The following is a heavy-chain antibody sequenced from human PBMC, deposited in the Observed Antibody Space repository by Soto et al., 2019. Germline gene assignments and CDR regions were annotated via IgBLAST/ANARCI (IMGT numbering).Heavy chain of an antibody. D-gene: IGHD1-26*01. J-gene: IGHJ6*02. CDR1: GFTFDDYG. V-gene: IGHV3-20*04. Sequence: VQLVESGGGVVRPGGSLRLSCAASGFTFDDYGLSWVRQAPGKGLEWVSGINWNGGSTRYADSVKGRFTISRDNAKNSLYLQMNSLRAEDTALYYCASGIVGATTYGMDVWGQGTTVTVSS. CDR3: ASGIVGATTYGMDV. CDR2: INWNGGST.